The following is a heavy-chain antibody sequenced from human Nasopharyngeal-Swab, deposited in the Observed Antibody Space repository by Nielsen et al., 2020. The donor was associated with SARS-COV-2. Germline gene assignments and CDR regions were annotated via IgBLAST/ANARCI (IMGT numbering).Heavy chain of an antibody. V-gene: IGHV3-13*01. CDR2: IGIAGDT. CDR1: GFTFSSYD. J-gene: IGHJ4*02. D-gene: IGHD2-2*01. Sequence: GESLKISCAASGFTFSSYDMHWVRQSTRKGLEWVSGIGIAGDTYYPDSVKGRFTISRENAKNSLYLQMNGLRAEDTAVYYCARGGILGYCSTTSCSYDYWGQGTLVTVSS. CDR3: ARGGILGYCSTTSCSYDY.